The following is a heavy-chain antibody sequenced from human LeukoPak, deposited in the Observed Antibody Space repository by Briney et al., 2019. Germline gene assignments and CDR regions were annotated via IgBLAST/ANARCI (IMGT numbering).Heavy chain of an antibody. CDR2: INPNSGGT. Sequence: EASVKVSCXASGYTFTGYYMHWVRQAPGQGLEWMGRINPNSGGTNYAQKFQGRVTMTRDTSISTAYMELSRLRSDDTAVYYCARVGSMVRGVKDGRVFDYWGQGTLVTVSS. J-gene: IGHJ4*02. CDR1: GYTFTGYY. CDR3: ARVGSMVRGVKDGRVFDY. V-gene: IGHV1-2*06. D-gene: IGHD3-10*01.